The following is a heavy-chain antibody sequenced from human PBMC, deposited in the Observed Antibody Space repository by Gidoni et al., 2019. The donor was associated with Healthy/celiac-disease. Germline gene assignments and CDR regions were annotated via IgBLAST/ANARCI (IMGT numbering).Heavy chain of an antibody. Sequence: QVQLVESGGGLVKTGGYLRLSCAASGCPFRDYYMSWIRQAPGKGLELVSNISSSSSNTNYADSVKGRFTISRDNAKNSLYLQMNSLRAEDTAVYYCARATHFDWFPPYYFDYWGQGTLVTVSS. CDR2: ISSSSSNT. J-gene: IGHJ4*02. CDR1: GCPFRDYY. V-gene: IGHV3-11*05. CDR3: ARATHFDWFPPYYFDY. D-gene: IGHD3-9*01.